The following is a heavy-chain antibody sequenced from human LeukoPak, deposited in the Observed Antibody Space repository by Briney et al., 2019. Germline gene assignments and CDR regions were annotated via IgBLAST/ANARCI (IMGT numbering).Heavy chain of an antibody. Sequence: PGGSLRLSCAASGFTVSSNYMSWVRQAPGKWLEWVSGIYSGGSTYYADSVKGRFTISRHNSKNTLYLQMNSLRAEDTAVYYCAREGYCSSTSCYRDAFDIWGQGTMVTVSS. CDR1: GFTVSSNY. CDR2: IYSGGST. CDR3: AREGYCSSTSCYRDAFDI. V-gene: IGHV3-53*04. D-gene: IGHD2-2*01. J-gene: IGHJ3*02.